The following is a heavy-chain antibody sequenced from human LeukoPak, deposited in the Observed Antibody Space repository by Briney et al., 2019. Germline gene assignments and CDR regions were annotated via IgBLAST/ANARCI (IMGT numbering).Heavy chain of an antibody. J-gene: IGHJ4*02. D-gene: IGHD3-9*01. CDR2: IYYSGST. CDR3: ARVMLNTYYDILTGYSRGVYYFDY. CDR1: GGSISSGGYY. V-gene: IGHV4-31*03. Sequence: ASETLSLTCTVSGGSISSGGYYWSWIRQHPGKGLEWTGYIYYSGSTYYNPSLKSRVTISVDTSKNQFSLKLSSVTAADTAVYYCARVMLNTYYDILTGYSRGVYYFDYWGQGTLVTVSS.